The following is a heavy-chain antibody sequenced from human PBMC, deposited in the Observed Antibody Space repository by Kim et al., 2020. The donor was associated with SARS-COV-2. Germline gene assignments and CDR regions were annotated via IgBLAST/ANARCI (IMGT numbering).Heavy chain of an antibody. CDR1: GGSISSYY. V-gene: IGHV4-59*08. CDR2: IYYSGST. Sequence: SETLSLTCTVSGGSISSYYWSWIRQPPGKGLEWIGYIYYSGSTNYNPSLKSRVTISVDTSKNQFSLKLSSVTAADTAVYYCARRGSSSWFLGYWGQGTLVTVSS. CDR3: ARRGSSSWFLGY. D-gene: IGHD6-13*01. J-gene: IGHJ4*02.